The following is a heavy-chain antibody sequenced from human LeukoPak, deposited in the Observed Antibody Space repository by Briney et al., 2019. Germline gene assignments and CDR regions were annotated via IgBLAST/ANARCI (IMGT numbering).Heavy chain of an antibody. J-gene: IGHJ4*02. V-gene: IGHV1-8*01. CDR1: GYTFTSYD. CDR3: ARGPKWTGSYYYFDY. D-gene: IGHD1-26*01. CDR2: MNPNSGNT. Sequence: ASVKVSCKTSGYTFTSYDINWVRQATGQGLEWMGWMNPNSGNTGYTQKFQGRVTISRNTSITNAYMELSSLRSEDTAVYYCARGPKWTGSYYYFDYWGKGTLVTVSS.